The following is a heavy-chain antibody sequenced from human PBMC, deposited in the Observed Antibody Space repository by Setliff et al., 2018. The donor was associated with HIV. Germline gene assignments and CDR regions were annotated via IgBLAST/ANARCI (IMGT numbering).Heavy chain of an antibody. CDR3: VGALKPAPLGGSAFDT. V-gene: IGHV3-11*01. D-gene: IGHD3-16*01. CDR1: GFTLSYYS. CDR2: ISTSGSTI. Sequence: GGSLRLSCAASGFTLSYYSMNWVRQAPGKGLEWISYISTSGSTIYYADSVKGRFTISRDNAKNSLYLQMNSLRSEDTAVYYCVGALKPAPLGGSAFDTWGQGTTVTVSS. J-gene: IGHJ3*02.